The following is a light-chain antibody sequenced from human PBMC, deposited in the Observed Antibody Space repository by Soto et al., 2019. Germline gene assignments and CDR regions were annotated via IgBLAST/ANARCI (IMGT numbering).Light chain of an antibody. Sequence: DIVMTQSPLSLPVTPGEPASISCRSSQSLLHSDGYTYFDWYLQKPGQSPQLLIYLGSNRASGVPDRFSGSGSGTDFTLKISKVEAEDVGVYYCIQALQTPWTFGQGTKVEI. CDR2: LGS. J-gene: IGKJ1*01. CDR3: IQALQTPWT. CDR1: QSLLHSDGYTY. V-gene: IGKV2-28*01.